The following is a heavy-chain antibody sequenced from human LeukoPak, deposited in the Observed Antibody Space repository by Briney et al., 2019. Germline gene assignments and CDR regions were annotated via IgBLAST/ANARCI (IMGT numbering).Heavy chain of an antibody. CDR1: GFTFTNHG. J-gene: IGHJ4*02. CDR2: IWHVGGDK. CDR3: ARDSSGFIDY. V-gene: IGHV3-33*01. Sequence: GRSLRPSCAASGFTFTNHGMHWVRQAPGKGLEWVAGIWHVGGDKYYADSVKGRFTISRDNSKNTLYLQVNSLRAEDTAMYYCARDSSGFIDYWGQGTLVSVSS. D-gene: IGHD3-22*01.